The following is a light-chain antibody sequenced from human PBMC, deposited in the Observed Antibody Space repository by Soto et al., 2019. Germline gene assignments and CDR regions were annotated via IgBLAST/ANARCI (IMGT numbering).Light chain of an antibody. CDR3: QQYKSYRT. V-gene: IGKV1-5*01. Sequence: IQMTQSPSTLSASLADRVTIPCRARQSISIWLAWYQQKPGKAPRLLIYDASILEGGVPSMLGGSGSRTEFTLTISSMQPDDFATYYCQQYKSYRTFGQGTKVDIK. CDR2: DAS. CDR1: QSISIW. J-gene: IGKJ1*01.